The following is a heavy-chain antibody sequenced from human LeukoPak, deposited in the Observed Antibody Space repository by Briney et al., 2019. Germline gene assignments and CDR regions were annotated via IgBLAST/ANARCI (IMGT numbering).Heavy chain of an antibody. CDR3: ASRSNIVVVPAANPFDY. J-gene: IGHJ4*02. D-gene: IGHD2-2*01. V-gene: IGHV4-34*01. CDR2: INHSGST. CDR1: GGSFSGYY. Sequence: SETLSLXCAVYGGSFSGYYWRWIRQTPGKGLEWIGEINHSGSTNYNPSLKSRVTISVDTSKNQFSLKLSSVTAADTAVYYCASRSNIVVVPAANPFDYWGQGTLVTVSS.